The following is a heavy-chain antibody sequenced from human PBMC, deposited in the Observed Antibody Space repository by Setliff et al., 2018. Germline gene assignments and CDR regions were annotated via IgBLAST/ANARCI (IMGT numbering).Heavy chain of an antibody. J-gene: IGHJ3*02. CDR2: INPSSGRT. D-gene: IGHD3-22*01. V-gene: IGHV1-46*01. CDR1: GYTFTSHY. CDR3: ARDVFPYHYEGAFDI. Sequence: GASVKVSCKASGYTFTSHYMHWVRQAPGLGLEWMGTINPSSGRTSYAQKLQGRVTMTRDTSTSTVYMDMSSLRSEDTAVYYCARDVFPYHYEGAFDIWGQGTMVTV.